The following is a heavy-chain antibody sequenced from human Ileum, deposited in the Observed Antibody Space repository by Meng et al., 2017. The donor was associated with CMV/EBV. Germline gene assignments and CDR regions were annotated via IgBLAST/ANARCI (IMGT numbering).Heavy chain of an antibody. CDR1: GFTFDDYA. Sequence: GESLKISCAASGFTFDDYAMHWARQAPGKGLEWVSHSSWDGIDTSYADSVKGRFTVSRDNSTNYLYLQMHSLRVEATAFYYCARADSDIAMGVYYFHSWGQGTLVTVSS. CDR2: SSWDGIDT. D-gene: IGHD5-18*01. J-gene: IGHJ4*02. CDR3: ARADSDIAMGVYYFHS. V-gene: IGHV3-43D*03.